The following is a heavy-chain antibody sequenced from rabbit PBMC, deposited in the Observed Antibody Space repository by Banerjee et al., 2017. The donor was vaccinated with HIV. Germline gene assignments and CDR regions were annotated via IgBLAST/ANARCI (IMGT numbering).Heavy chain of an antibody. Sequence: QSLEESGGDLVKPGASLTLTCTASGFSISSSAYMCWVRQAPGKGLEWIACIYAGSSDNTYYASWAKGRFTISKTSSTTVTLQMTSLTGADTATYFCARWINVAGGEYGMDLWGQGTLVTVS. J-gene: IGHJ6*01. CDR2: IYAGSSDNT. CDR3: ARWINVAGGEYGMDL. CDR1: GFSISSSAY. V-gene: IGHV1S40*01. D-gene: IGHD4-1*01.